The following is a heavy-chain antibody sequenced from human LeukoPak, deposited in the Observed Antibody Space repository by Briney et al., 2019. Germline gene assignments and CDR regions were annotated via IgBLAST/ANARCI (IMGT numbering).Heavy chain of an antibody. V-gene: IGHV3-48*03. CDR3: ARDQRGSYYGFFDY. J-gene: IGHJ4*02. Sequence: GGSLRLSCAASGFTFSSYEMNWVGQAPGKGLEWVSYISSSGSTTHYADSVKGRFTFSRDNAKNSPYLQMNSLRAEDTAVYYCARDQRGSYYGFFDYWGQGTLVTVSS. D-gene: IGHD1-26*01. CDR1: GFTFSSYE. CDR2: ISSSGSTT.